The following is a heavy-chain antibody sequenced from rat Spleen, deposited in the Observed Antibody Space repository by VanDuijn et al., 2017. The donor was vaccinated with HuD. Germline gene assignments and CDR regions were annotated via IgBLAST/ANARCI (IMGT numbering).Heavy chain of an antibody. CDR1: GFTFNNYW. D-gene: IGHD3-2*01. CDR3: TRPLALNWFAY. V-gene: IGHV5-31*01. CDR2: ITNNGGST. J-gene: IGHJ3*01. Sequence: EVQLVESGGGLVQPGRSLKLSCADSGFTFNNYWMTWIRQAPGKGMEWVASITNNGGSTYYPESVKGRFTISRDNAKSTLYLQMNSLRSEDTATYYCTRPLALNWFAYWGQGTLVTVSS.